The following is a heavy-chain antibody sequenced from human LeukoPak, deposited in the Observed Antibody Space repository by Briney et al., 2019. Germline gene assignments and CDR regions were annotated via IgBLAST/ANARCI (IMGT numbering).Heavy chain of an antibody. Sequence: GGPLRLSCAASGFTFSSYDMHWVPQAPGKGLEWVAVIWYEGSNKYYADSVKGRFTISRDNSKNTLYLQMNSLRAEDTAVYYCATRGDGYNLGPRRLNYFDYWGQGTLVTVSS. V-gene: IGHV3-33*01. CDR1: GFTFSSYD. J-gene: IGHJ4*02. D-gene: IGHD5-24*01. CDR2: IWYEGSNK. CDR3: ATRGDGYNLGPRRLNYFDY.